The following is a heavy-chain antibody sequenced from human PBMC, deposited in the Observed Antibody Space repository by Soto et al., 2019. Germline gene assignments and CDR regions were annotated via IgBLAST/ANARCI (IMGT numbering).Heavy chain of an antibody. CDR2: IWYDGSNK. V-gene: IGHV3-33*01. Sequence: QVQLVESGGGVVQPGRSLRLSCAASGFTFSSYGMHWVRQAPGKGLEWVAVIWYDGSNKYYADSVKGRFTISRDNSKNTLYLQMNSLRAEDTAVYYCARDHRALRYWGATYYYYGMDVWGQGTTVTVSS. D-gene: IGHD2-21*01. J-gene: IGHJ6*02. CDR1: GFTFSSYG. CDR3: ARDHRALRYWGATYYYYGMDV.